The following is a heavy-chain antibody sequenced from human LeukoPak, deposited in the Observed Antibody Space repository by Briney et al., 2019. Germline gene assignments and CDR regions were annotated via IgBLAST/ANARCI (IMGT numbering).Heavy chain of an antibody. D-gene: IGHD4-17*01. CDR1: GYSFTSYW. CDR3: ARGYGDYAKRFFDH. V-gene: IGHV5-51*01. CDR2: IYPGDSDT. Sequence: GESLKISCQGSGYSFTSYWIGWVRQMPGKGLEWMGIIYPGDSDTRYSPSFQGQVTISVDKSTSTAYLQWSSLKASDTAIYYCARGYGDYAKRFFDHWGQGTLVTVSS. J-gene: IGHJ4*02.